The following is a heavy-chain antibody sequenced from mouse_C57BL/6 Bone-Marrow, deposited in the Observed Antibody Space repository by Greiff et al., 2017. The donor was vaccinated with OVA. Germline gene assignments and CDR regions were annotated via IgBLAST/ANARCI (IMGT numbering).Heavy chain of an antibody. CDR2: IDPTNDYT. CDR3: TRVYYLDY. J-gene: IGHJ2*01. CDR1: GYTFTSYT. V-gene: IGHV1-4*01. Sequence: QVQLKESGAELARPGASVKMSCKASGYTFTSYTIHWVKQRPGPGLEWIGYIDPTNDYTNYKQKFKGKATLTADTSSSTAYMQLSSLTSEDSAVDYCTRVYYLDYWGQGTTLTVSS.